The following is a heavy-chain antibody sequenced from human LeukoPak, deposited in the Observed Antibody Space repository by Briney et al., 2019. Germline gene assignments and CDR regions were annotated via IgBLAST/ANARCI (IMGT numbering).Heavy chain of an antibody. Sequence: GESLKISCRGSGYTFTTHWIGWVRQMPGKGLEWMGITFGGGSDTRYSPSFQGQVTISADKSISTAYLQWSSLKASDTAMYYCARLHDYVKYWFDPWGQGTLVTVSS. D-gene: IGHD3-16*01. J-gene: IGHJ5*02. V-gene: IGHV5-51*01. CDR1: GYTFTTHW. CDR3: ARLHDYVKYWFDP. CDR2: TFGGGSDT.